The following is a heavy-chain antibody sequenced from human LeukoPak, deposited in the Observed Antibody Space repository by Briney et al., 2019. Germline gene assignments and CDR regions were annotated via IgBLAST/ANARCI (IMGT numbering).Heavy chain of an antibody. D-gene: IGHD3-10*01. CDR2: ISGSGGST. CDR3: AKAPYITYSDY. V-gene: IGHV3-23*01. Sequence: GGSLRLSCAASGFTFNTYWMSWARQAPGKGLEWVSAISGSGGSTYYADSVKGRFTISRDNSKNTLYLQMNSLRAEDTAVYYCAKAPYITYSDYWGQGTLVTVSS. CDR1: GFTFNTYW. J-gene: IGHJ4*02.